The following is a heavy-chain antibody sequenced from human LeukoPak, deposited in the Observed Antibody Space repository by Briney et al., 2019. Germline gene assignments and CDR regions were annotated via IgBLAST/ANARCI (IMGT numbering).Heavy chain of an antibody. V-gene: IGHV4-39*01. D-gene: IGHD1-26*01. J-gene: IGHJ6*02. CDR1: GGSISSSSYY. CDR3: ARLVGATRNYYYGMDV. Sequence: PSETLSLTCTVSGGSISSSSYYWGWIRQPPGKGLEWIGSIYYSGSTYYNPSLKSRVTISVDTSKNQFSLKLSSVTAADTAVYYCARLVGATRNYYYGMDVWGQGTTVTVSS. CDR2: IYYSGST.